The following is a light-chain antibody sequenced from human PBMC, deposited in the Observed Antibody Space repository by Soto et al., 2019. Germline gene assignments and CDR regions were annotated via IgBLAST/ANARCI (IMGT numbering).Light chain of an antibody. CDR1: QDISNS. CDR2: AAS. Sequence: DIQMTQSPSSLSASVGARVTITCRASQDISNSLGWFQQKPGKAPKSLIYAASSLHSGVPSKFSGSGSGTEFTLTISGLQPEDFASYFCRQYKSYPITFGQGTRLEIK. V-gene: IGKV1-16*02. CDR3: RQYKSYPIT. J-gene: IGKJ5*01.